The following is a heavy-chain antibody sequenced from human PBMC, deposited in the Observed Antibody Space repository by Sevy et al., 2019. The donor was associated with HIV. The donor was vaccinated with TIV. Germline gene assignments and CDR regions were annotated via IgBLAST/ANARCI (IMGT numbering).Heavy chain of an antibody. CDR3: ARHLTYSTSFYDGMDV. V-gene: IGHV5-10-1*01. J-gene: IGHJ6*02. CDR1: EYSFTTYW. D-gene: IGHD6-13*01. Sequence: GESLKISCKGSEYSFTTYWISWVRQMPGKGLEWMGRIDPSDSYTNYSPSFQGHVTISADKSISTAYLQWSSLKASDTAMYYCARHLTYSTSFYDGMDVWGQGTTVTVSS. CDR2: IDPSDSYT.